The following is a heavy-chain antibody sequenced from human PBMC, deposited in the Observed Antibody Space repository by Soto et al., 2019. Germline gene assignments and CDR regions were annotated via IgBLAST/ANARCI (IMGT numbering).Heavy chain of an antibody. CDR2: INQDGSVE. Sequence: EVPVVESGGGLVQPGGSLRLSCVASGFTFSAYWMSWVRQAPGRGLEWVANINQDGSVEQYVDSMKGRFTISRDNAKNSPYLQMTSLRAEDTAVYYCARHSRTLPVYWGQGTLVTVSS. CDR3: ARHSRTLPVY. J-gene: IGHJ4*02. V-gene: IGHV3-7*01. CDR1: GFTFSAYW. D-gene: IGHD2-21*02.